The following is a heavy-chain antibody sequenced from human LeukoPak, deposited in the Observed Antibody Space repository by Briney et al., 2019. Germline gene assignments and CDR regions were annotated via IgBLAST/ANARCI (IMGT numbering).Heavy chain of an antibody. CDR3: VTMVRGVIIHFDY. D-gene: IGHD3-10*01. CDR2: IDYSGST. Sequence: PSETLSLTCTVSGDSNTNSLYYWGWVRQPLGKGLEWIGTIDYSGSTYYNPSLKSRATISIDTSKNQFSLKLSSVTAADTAVYYCVTMVRGVIIHFDYWGQGTLVTVSS. J-gene: IGHJ4*02. V-gene: IGHV4-39*01. CDR1: GDSNTNSLYY.